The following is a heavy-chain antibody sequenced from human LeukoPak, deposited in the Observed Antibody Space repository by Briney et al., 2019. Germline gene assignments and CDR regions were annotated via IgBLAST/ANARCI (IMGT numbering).Heavy chain of an antibody. CDR3: ARRAELNDDFWSGYYD. Sequence: SETLSLTCTVSGGSISSYYWSWIRQPPGKGLEWIGYIYYSGSTYYSPSLKSRVTISVDTSKNQFSLKLSSVTAADTAVYYCARRAELNDDFWSGYYDWGQGTLVTVSS. CDR2: IYYSGST. J-gene: IGHJ4*02. V-gene: IGHV4-59*08. CDR1: GGSISSYY. D-gene: IGHD3-3*01.